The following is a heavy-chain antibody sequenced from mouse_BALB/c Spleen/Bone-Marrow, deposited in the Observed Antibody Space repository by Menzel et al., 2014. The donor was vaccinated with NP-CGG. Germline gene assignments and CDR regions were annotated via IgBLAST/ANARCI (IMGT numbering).Heavy chain of an antibody. V-gene: IGHV4-1*02. D-gene: IGHD2-1*01. J-gene: IGHJ2*01. CDR1: GFDFXRYW. CDR2: INPDSSTI. Sequence: EVQLQQSGGGLVQPGGSLKLSCAASGFDFXRYWMSWVRQAPGKGLEWIGEINPDSSTINYTPSLKDKFIISRDNAKNTLYLQMSKVRSEDTALYYCARQGYYGKGDYWGQGTTLTVFS. CDR3: ARQGYYGKGDY.